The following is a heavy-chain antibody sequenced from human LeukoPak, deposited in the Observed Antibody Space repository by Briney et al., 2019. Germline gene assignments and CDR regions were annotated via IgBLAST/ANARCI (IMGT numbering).Heavy chain of an antibody. Sequence: SETLSLTCTVSGGSITYYYWSWIRRSPGKGLEWIGYIYYSGSSNYNPSLKSRVTISVNTSKNQFSLNLTSVTPADTAVYYCARVSCSSTSCPRRDALDVWGQGTMVTVSS. V-gene: IGHV4-59*01. D-gene: IGHD2-2*01. CDR3: ARVSCSSTSCPRRDALDV. CDR1: GGSITYYY. CDR2: IYYSGSS. J-gene: IGHJ3*01.